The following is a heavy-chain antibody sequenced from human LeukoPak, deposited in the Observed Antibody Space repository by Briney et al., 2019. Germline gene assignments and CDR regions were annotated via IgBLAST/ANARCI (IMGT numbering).Heavy chain of an antibody. CDR3: ARGQGTVTTH. J-gene: IGHJ4*02. D-gene: IGHD4-17*01. Sequence: SETLSLTCAVYGGSFSGYYWSWIRQPPGKGLEWIGEINHSGSTNYNPSLKSRVTISVDTSKNQFSLKLSSVTAADTAVYYCARGQGTVTTHWGQGTLVAVSS. CDR2: INHSGST. CDR1: GGSFSGYY. V-gene: IGHV4-34*01.